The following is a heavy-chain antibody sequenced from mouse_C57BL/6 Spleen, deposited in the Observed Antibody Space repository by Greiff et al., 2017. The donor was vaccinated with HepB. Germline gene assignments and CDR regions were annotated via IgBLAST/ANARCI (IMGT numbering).Heavy chain of an antibody. CDR3: ARSIRSNYPTLYDFDY. Sequence: EVQLQQSVAELVRPGASVKLSCTASGFNIKNTYMHWVKQRPEQSLEWIGRIDPANGNTKYAPKFQGKATITADTSSNTAYLQLSSLTSEDTAIYYCARSIRSNYPTLYDFDYWGQGTTLTVSS. CDR2: IDPANGNT. V-gene: IGHV14-3*01. J-gene: IGHJ2*01. CDR1: GFNIKNTY. D-gene: IGHD2-1*01.